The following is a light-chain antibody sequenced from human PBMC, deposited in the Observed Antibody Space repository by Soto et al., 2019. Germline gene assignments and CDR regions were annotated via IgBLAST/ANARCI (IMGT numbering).Light chain of an antibody. J-gene: IGKJ1*01. CDR1: QSVSDR. CDR3: QQYADWPKT. V-gene: IGKV3-15*01. Sequence: EIVMTQSPDTLSVSPGERATLSCRASQSVSDRVVWYRQKSGQAPSLLIYAASTRAAGVPARFSGSGSGTEFTLTISSLQSEDFAVYFCQQYADWPKTFGQGTKVDIK. CDR2: AAS.